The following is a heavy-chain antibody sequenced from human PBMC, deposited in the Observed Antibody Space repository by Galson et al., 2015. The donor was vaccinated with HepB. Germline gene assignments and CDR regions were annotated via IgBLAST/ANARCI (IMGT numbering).Heavy chain of an antibody. Sequence: SLRLSCAASGFNFSYYWMTWVRQAPGKGLEWVANINQDGFAKYYVDSLKGRFTISGDNTKNSLYLQMSSLRVEDTAVYICARSGLATATTSQPIDLWGQGSLVTVSS. CDR1: GFNFSYYW. CDR2: INQDGFAK. V-gene: IGHV3-7*01. D-gene: IGHD6-13*01. J-gene: IGHJ5*02. CDR3: ARSGLATATTSQPIDL.